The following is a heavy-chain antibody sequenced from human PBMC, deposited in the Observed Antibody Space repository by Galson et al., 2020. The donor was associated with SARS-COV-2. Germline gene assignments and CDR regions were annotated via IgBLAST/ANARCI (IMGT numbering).Heavy chain of an antibody. D-gene: IGHD6-19*01. CDR1: GASMRSGDYY. CDR3: ARTSAYSSALNWFDP. Sequence: SETLSLTCTVSGASMRSGDYYYNWIRQHPGNGPARTGYIYYGGTTDYNPSLKSRVVISQDPSKNQFSLKLNSVTAADTAVYYCARTSAYSSALNWFDPWGQGTLVTVSS. CDR2: IYYGGTT. V-gene: IGHV4-31*03. J-gene: IGHJ5*02.